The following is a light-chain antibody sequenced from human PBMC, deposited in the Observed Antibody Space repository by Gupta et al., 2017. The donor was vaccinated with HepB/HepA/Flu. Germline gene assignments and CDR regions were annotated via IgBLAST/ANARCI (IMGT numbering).Light chain of an antibody. Sequence: SDVGGYNYVSWYQQHPGKAPKLMIYNVSDRPSGVSNCFSGSKSGNTASLTISGLQAEDEADYYCTSYTSSITYVFGTGTRVTVL. CDR3: TSYTSSITYV. CDR2: NVS. V-gene: IGLV2-14*03. J-gene: IGLJ1*01. CDR1: SDVGGYNY.